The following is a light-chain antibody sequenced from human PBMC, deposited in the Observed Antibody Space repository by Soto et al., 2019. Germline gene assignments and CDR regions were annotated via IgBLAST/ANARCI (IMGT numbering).Light chain of an antibody. Sequence: DIQMTQSPSSLSASVGDRVTITCRASQSISSYLNWYQQKPGKASKLLIYAASSLQSGVPSRFSGSGSGTDFTLTISSLQPEDFATYYCQQSYSTPYIFGQGTKLEIK. CDR2: AAS. CDR1: QSISSY. CDR3: QQSYSTPYI. V-gene: IGKV1-39*01. J-gene: IGKJ2*01.